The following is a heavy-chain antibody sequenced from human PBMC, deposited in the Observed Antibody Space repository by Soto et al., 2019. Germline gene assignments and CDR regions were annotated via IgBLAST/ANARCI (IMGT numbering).Heavy chain of an antibody. D-gene: IGHD2-21*02. Sequence: QVQLVQSGAEEKKPGASVKVSCKASGYTFTSYAMHWVRQAPGQRLEWMGWINAGNCNTKYSQKFQGRVTITSDTSASTAYMELSSLRSEDTAVYYCARSIVVVTALDYWGQGTLVTVSS. CDR1: GYTFTSYA. J-gene: IGHJ4*02. CDR3: ARSIVVVTALDY. V-gene: IGHV1-3*05. CDR2: INAGNCNT.